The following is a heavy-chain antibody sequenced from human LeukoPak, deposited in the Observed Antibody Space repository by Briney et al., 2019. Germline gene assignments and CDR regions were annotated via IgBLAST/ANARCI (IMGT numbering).Heavy chain of an antibody. V-gene: IGHV3-21*01. D-gene: IGHD5-18*01. CDR2: ISSSSSYI. Sequence: GGSLRLSCAASGFTFSSYEMNWVRQAPGKGLEWVSSISSSSSYIYYADSVKGRFTISRDNAKNSLYLQMNSLRAEDTAVYYCARGPTSVDTAMVKSKGGGSDFDYWGQGTLVTVSS. CDR1: GFTFSSYE. J-gene: IGHJ4*02. CDR3: ARGPTSVDTAMVKSKGGGSDFDY.